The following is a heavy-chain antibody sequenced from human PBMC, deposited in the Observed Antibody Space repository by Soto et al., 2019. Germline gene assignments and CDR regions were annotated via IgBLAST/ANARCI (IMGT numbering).Heavy chain of an antibody. J-gene: IGHJ4*02. CDR2: IYYSGSS. V-gene: IGHV4-31*03. CDR3: ARVEGSSYYFRHDC. Sequence: TLSLTCTVSGGSIISSSYHCICIREHPGKGLEWIGNIYYSGSSYYNPSLKSRATISIDTSKDQFSLRLGSVTAADTAVYYCARVEGSSYYFRHDCWGRGTLVTVSS. D-gene: IGHD1-26*01. CDR1: GGSIISSSYH.